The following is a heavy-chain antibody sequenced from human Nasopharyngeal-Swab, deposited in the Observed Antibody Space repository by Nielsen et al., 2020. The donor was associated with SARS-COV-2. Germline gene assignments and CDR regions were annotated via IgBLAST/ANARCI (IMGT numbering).Heavy chain of an antibody. CDR2: ISSSSGYI. V-gene: IGHV3-21*01. CDR1: GFTFSSYS. J-gene: IGHJ4*02. Sequence: GESLKISCAASGFTFSSYSRNWVRQAPGKGLEWVSSISSSSGYIYYADSMKGRFTISRDNAKNSLYLQMNSLRAEDTAVYYCAREVNGYYDYWGQGTLVTVSS. D-gene: IGHD3-9*01. CDR3: AREVNGYYDY.